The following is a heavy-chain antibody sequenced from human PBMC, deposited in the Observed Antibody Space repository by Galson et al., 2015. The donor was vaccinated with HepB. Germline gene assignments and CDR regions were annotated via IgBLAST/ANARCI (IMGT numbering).Heavy chain of an antibody. D-gene: IGHD5-18*01. CDR1: GGSFSGYY. J-gene: IGHJ4*02. Sequence: ETLSLTCAVYGGSFSGYYWSWIRQPPGKGLEWIGEINHSGSTNYNPSLKSRVTISVDTSKNQFSLKVNSVTAADTAVYYCAIMSAMATGYWGQGTLVTVSS. CDR3: AIMSAMATGY. CDR2: INHSGST. V-gene: IGHV4-34*01.